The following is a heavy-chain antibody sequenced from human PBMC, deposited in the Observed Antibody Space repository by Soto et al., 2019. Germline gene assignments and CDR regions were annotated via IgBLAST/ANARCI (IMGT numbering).Heavy chain of an antibody. Sequence: QVQLVQSGAEVKKPGASVRVSCKSSGYPFTHYGITWIRQAPGQGLEWMGWISPFNGNTNYGQTLQGRVTLTTETSTSTVYMELRSLRSDDTAVYYCARDQSFDRTYYYGIDVWAKGPRSPSP. V-gene: IGHV1-18*01. CDR2: ISPFNGNT. CDR3: ARDQSFDRTYYYGIDV. J-gene: IGHJ6*02. D-gene: IGHD3-10*01. CDR1: GYPFTHYG.